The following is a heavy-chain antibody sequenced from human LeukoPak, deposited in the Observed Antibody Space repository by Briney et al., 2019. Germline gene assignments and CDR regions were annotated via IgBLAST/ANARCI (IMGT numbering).Heavy chain of an antibody. D-gene: IGHD3-3*01. CDR3: ASGRPYYDSWSGYYSPYFDY. CDR1: GGSISSYY. V-gene: IGHV4-4*09. J-gene: IGHJ4*02. CDR2: IYTSGST. Sequence: SETLSLTCTVSGGSISSYYWSWIRQPPGKGLEWIGYIYTSGSTNYNPSLKSRVTISVDTSKNQFSLKLSSVTAADTAVYYCASGRPYYDSWSGYYSPYFDYWGQGTLVTVSS.